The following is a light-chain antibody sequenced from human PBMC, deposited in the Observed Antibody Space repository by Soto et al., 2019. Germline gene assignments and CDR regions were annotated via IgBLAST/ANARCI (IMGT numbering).Light chain of an antibody. CDR3: CSYAGTYTHVI. CDR2: DVT. J-gene: IGLJ2*01. V-gene: IGLV2-11*01. CDR1: NTY. Sequence: QSVLTQPHSVSGSPGQSVTISCTGTNTYVSWYQQLPGKAPKLLIYDVTKRPSGVPDRFSGSNSGGTASLTISGLQAEDEADFYCCSYAGTYTHVIFGGGTMLTVL.